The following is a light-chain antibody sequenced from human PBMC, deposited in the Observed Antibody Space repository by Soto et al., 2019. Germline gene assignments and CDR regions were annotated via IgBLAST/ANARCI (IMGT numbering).Light chain of an antibody. CDR3: SSFTDTGTVM. V-gene: IGLV2-14*03. Sequence: QSVLTQPASVSGSPGQSFTISCTGTSSDVGAYHSVSWYQQHPGKAPKLIICDVSNRPSGVSNRFSGSKSGNTASLTISGLQAEDEADYYCSSFTDTGTVMFGGGTKLTVL. J-gene: IGLJ3*02. CDR2: DVS. CDR1: SSDVGAYHS.